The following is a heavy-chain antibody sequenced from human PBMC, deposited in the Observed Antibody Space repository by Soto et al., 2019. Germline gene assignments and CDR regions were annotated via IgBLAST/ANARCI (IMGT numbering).Heavy chain of an antibody. CDR2: INQSGGT. CDR1: GGSFSGYY. V-gene: IGHV4-34*01. Sequence: QVQLQQWGAGLLKPSETLSLTCGVYGGSFSGYYWSWVRQPPGKGLEWIGAINQSGGTNYNPSLKSRVTISVDTSKNQFSLSRSSVTAADTAIYYCAKFKNSYYYGLDVWGPGTAVTVSS. J-gene: IGHJ6*02. CDR3: AKFKNSYYYGLDV.